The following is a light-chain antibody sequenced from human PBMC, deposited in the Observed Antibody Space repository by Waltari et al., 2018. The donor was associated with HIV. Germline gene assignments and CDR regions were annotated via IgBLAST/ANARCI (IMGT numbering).Light chain of an antibody. Sequence: EIAMTQSPVTLSVSPGERATLSCRASQSVSSKLAWYQQKPGQAPRLLIFGASTRATGIPARFSGSGSWTQFTLTINSLQSEDFAFYYCQQYDNWPPTFGQGTRVEIK. CDR2: GAS. J-gene: IGKJ1*01. CDR3: QQYDNWPPT. CDR1: QSVSSK. V-gene: IGKV3-15*01.